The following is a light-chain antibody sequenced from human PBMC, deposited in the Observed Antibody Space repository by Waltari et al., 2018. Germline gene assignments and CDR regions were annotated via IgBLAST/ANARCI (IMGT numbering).Light chain of an antibody. V-gene: IGKV4-1*01. CDR3: QRFGNSVS. CDR1: QSLLYSSNNKNY. CDR2: WAS. Sequence: DIVMTQSPDSLAVSLGERATINCKSSQSLLYSSNNKNYLAWYQQKPGQPPKLLIYWASTRESGVPDRISGSGSGTDFTLTISSLQAEDAAVYYCQRFGNSVSFGGGTKVEIK. J-gene: IGKJ4*01.